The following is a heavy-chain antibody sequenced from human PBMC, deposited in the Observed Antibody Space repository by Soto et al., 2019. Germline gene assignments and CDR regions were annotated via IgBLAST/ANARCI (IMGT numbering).Heavy chain of an antibody. Sequence: EVQLLESGGGLVQPGGSLRLSCAASGFTFRSFAVAWVRQAPGKGLEWVTTIAVSGSTYYADSVKGRFTVYRDNSNNALYLQMSTLRAENTAVYYCAKEPGVPARGLDYWGQGTLVTVSS. D-gene: IGHD3-10*01. CDR1: GFTFRSFA. J-gene: IGHJ4*02. CDR3: AKEPGVPARGLDY. V-gene: IGHV3-23*01. CDR2: IAVSGST.